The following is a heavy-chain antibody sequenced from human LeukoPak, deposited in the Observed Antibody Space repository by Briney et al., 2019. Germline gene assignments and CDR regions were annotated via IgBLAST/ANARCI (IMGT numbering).Heavy chain of an antibody. Sequence: PSETLSLTCTVSGGSISSYYWSWIRQPPGKGLEWIGYIYYSESTNYNPSLKSRVTISVDTSKNQFSLKLSSVTAADTAVYYCARLNYYDSSGYYSPHDAFDIWGQGTMVTVSS. D-gene: IGHD3-22*01. CDR3: ARLNYYDSSGYYSPHDAFDI. J-gene: IGHJ3*02. CDR1: GGSISSYY. V-gene: IGHV4-59*08. CDR2: IYYSEST.